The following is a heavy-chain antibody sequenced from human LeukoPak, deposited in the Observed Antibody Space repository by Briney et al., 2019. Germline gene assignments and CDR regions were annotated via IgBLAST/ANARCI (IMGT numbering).Heavy chain of an antibody. CDR3: AKGLKTAVGPYKGYHYYMDV. CDR1: GFTYSDCT. J-gene: IGHJ6*03. CDR2: ARASGGGT. D-gene: IGHD5-18*01. V-gene: IGHV3-23*01. Sequence: QPGGSLRLSCAASGFTYSDCTMGWVRQVPGKGLEWVSTARASGGGTYYADSVKGRFTISRDNSKNTLSLQVSSLRAEDTAIYYCAKGLKTAVGPYKGYHYYMDVWGKGTTVTVSS.